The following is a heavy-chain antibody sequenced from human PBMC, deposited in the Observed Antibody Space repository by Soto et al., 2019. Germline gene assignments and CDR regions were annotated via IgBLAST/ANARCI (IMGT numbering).Heavy chain of an antibody. CDR3: ARRLGQWLVPNAFDI. Sequence: GESLKISCKGSGYSFTSYWIGWVRQMPGKGLEWMGIIYPGDSDTRYSPSFQGQVTISADKSISTAYLQWSSLKASDTAMYYCARRLGQWLVPNAFDIWGQGTMVTVSS. D-gene: IGHD6-19*01. CDR1: GYSFTSYW. V-gene: IGHV5-51*01. CDR2: IYPGDSDT. J-gene: IGHJ3*02.